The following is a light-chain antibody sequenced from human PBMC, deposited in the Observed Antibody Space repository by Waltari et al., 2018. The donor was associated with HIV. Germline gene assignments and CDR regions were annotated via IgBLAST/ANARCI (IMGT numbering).Light chain of an antibody. J-gene: IGLJ1*01. CDR2: YDD. CDR1: SSNIGNNA. Sequence: QSVLTQPPSVSEAPRQRVTISCSGSSSNIGNNAVTWYQQVPGKAPNLLIYYDDLLSSGVSDRFSGSKSGTSASLAIRGLQSEDEAEYFCAAWDDYLNGYVFGSGTKVTVL. V-gene: IGLV1-36*01. CDR3: AAWDDYLNGYV.